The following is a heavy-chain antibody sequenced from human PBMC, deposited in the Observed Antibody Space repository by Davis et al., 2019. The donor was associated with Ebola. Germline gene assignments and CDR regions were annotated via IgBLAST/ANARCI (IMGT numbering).Heavy chain of an antibody. J-gene: IGHJ6*02. CDR1: NGSLSSSNYY. D-gene: IGHD2-15*01. Sequence: SETLSLTCTVSNGSLSSSNYYWGWIRQPPGKGLEWFGRISYSGSTYYNPSLKSRVTISVDPSKNQFSLKLSSVTAADTAVYYCARGRTVVVAATPYYYYGMDVWGQGTTVTVSS. CDR2: ISYSGST. CDR3: ARGRTVVVAATPYYYYGMDV. V-gene: IGHV4-39*07.